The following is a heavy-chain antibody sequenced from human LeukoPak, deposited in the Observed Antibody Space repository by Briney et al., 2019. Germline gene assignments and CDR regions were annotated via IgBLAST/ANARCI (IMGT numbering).Heavy chain of an antibody. CDR2: IYYSGST. CDR1: GGSISSYY. Sequence: PSETLSLTCTVSGGSISSYYWSWIRQPPGKGLEWIGYIYYSGSTNYNPSLKSRVTISVDTSKNQFSLKLSSVTAADAAVYYCARSLYSSSWTYYYYGMDVWGQGTTVTVSS. CDR3: ARSLYSSSWTYYYYGMDV. J-gene: IGHJ6*02. V-gene: IGHV4-59*01. D-gene: IGHD6-13*01.